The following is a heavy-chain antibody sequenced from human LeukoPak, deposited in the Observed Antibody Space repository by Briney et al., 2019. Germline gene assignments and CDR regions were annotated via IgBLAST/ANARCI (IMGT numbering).Heavy chain of an antibody. Sequence: GGSLRLSCVASGFTFSSYAMHWVRQAPGKGLEWVAVISYAGSNKYYADSVKGRFTISRDNSKNTLYLQMNSLRAEDTAVYYCARDLSSLDDSSGCPDYWGQGTLVTVSS. CDR3: ARDLSSLDDSSGCPDY. CDR1: GFTFSSYA. V-gene: IGHV3-30-3*01. D-gene: IGHD3-22*01. CDR2: ISYAGSNK. J-gene: IGHJ4*02.